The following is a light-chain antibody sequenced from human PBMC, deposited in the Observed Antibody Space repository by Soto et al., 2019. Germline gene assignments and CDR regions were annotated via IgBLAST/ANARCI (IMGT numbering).Light chain of an antibody. CDR2: DNT. J-gene: IGLJ1*01. CDR3: QSCDYRLSASYV. Sequence: QAVVTQPPSVSGAPGQRVTISCTGSSSNIGGGYDVYWYQHLPGRAPKLLIYDNTNRPSGVPDRFSASKSGTSASLAITGLRTEDEAVYYCQSCDYRLSASYVFGSGTKLTVL. CDR1: SSNIGGGYD. V-gene: IGLV1-40*01.